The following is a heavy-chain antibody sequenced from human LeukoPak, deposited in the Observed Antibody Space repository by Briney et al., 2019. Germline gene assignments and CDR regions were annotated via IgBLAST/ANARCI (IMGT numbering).Heavy chain of an antibody. J-gene: IGHJ5*02. V-gene: IGHV1-18*01. CDR1: GNTFSSFG. CDR3: ARVDSGDSQDWFDP. CDR2: ISAYNGNT. D-gene: IGHD2-15*01. Sequence: GASVKVSCKASGNTFSSFGIAWVRQAPGQGLEWMGWISAYNGNTNYAQKLQGRVTMTTDTSTSTAYMELRSLRSDDTAVYYCARVDSGDSQDWFDPWGQGTLVTVSS.